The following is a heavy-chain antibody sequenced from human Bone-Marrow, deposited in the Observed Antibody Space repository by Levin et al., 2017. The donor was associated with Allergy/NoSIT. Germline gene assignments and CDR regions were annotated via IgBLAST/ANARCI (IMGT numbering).Heavy chain of an antibody. V-gene: IGHV3-53*01. J-gene: IGHJ4*02. Sequence: LSLTCAASGFTVGNNYMSWVRQAPGKGLEWVSRIYSGGDTHYADSVKGRFTISRDRSRNTLYLQMNNLRAEDTAMYYCATSPLVAVWGQGTLVTVSS. D-gene: IGHD6-19*01. CDR1: GFTVGNNY. CDR2: IYSGGDT. CDR3: ATSPLVAV.